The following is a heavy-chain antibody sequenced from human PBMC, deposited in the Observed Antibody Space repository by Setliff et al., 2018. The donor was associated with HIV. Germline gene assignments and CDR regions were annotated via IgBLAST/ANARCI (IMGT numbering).Heavy chain of an antibody. CDR3: ARVSRGKYSSSWYGGFDY. V-gene: IGHV1-24*01. CDR1: GYSLTELS. CDR2: FDPEDDET. Sequence: ASVKVSCKVSGYSLTELSIHWVRQAPGEGLEWMGGFDPEDDETVYAEKFQGRVTMTRNTSISTAYMELSSLRSEDTAVYYCARVSRGKYSSSWYGGFDYWGQGTLVTVSS. J-gene: IGHJ4*02. D-gene: IGHD6-13*01.